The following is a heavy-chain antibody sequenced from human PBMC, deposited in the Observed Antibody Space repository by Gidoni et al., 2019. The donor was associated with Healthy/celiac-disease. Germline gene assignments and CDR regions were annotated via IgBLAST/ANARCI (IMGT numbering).Heavy chain of an antibody. CDR1: GFPFSRYS. D-gene: IGHD6-13*01. Sequence: EVQLLESGGGLVQPGGSLILSCAASGFPFSRYSMSWVRQAPGKGLEWVSAISGSGGSTDYADSVKGRFTISRDNSKNTLYLQMNSLRAEDTAVYYCAKAPPHSSWYRAEYFQHWGQGTLVTVSS. V-gene: IGHV3-23*01. J-gene: IGHJ1*01. CDR3: AKAPPHSSWYRAEYFQH. CDR2: ISGSGGST.